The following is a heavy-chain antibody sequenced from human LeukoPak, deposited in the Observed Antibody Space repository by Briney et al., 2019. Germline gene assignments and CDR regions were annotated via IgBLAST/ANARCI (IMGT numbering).Heavy chain of an antibody. CDR1: VGTFSCYA. V-gene: IGHV1-69*05. J-gene: IGHJ4*01. CDR2: ILPIFGTA. CDR3: ARGPSRRDGYNLDFRIYPPEFYN. Sequence: SVKVSCKASVGTFSCYAISWVRQAPGQGLEWMGGILPIFGTAHYAQKFQGRVTLTTDESTSTAYRELSSVRSEDTAAYYCARGPSRRDGYNLDFRIYPPEFYNWGHGTLVTVSP. D-gene: IGHD5-24*01.